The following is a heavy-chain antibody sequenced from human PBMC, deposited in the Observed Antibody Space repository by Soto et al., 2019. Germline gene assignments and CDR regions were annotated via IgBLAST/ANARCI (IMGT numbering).Heavy chain of an antibody. CDR3: ARGPNIGDYYYYGMDV. J-gene: IGHJ6*02. D-gene: IGHD2-15*01. Sequence: ASVKVSCKASGYTFTSYGISWVRQAPGQGLEWMGWISAYNGNTNYAQKLQGRVTMTTDTSTSTAYMELRSLRSDDTAVYYCARGPNIGDYYYYGMDVWGQGTTVTVSS. V-gene: IGHV1-18*01. CDR2: ISAYNGNT. CDR1: GYTFTSYG.